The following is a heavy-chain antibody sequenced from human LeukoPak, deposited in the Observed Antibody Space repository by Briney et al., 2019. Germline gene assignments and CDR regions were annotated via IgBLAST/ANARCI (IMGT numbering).Heavy chain of an antibody. CDR3: ARVDPDSSSTLEVFDY. CDR1: GGSISSYS. J-gene: IGHJ4*02. CDR2: IYYSGCT. Sequence: AETLSLTCTVSGGSISSYSWSWIRQPPGKGLEWIGYIYYSGCTNYNPSLTALVDRQVDTSKNQFSLKVSSVTAADTAVYYCARVDPDSSSTLEVFDYWGQGTL. V-gene: IGHV4-59*01. D-gene: IGHD6-6*01.